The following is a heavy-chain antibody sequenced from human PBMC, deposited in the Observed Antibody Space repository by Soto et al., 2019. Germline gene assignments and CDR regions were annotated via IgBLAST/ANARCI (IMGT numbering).Heavy chain of an antibody. V-gene: IGHV4-4*07. Sequence: SETLSLTCTVSGGSIYTYSWTWIRQPAGKGLEWIGHIYSSGSANYNPSLKSRVSMSVDTSKNQFSLKLNSVTAADTAVYYCARGPYCSGGSCDNNWFDPWGQGTLVTVSS. J-gene: IGHJ5*02. D-gene: IGHD2-15*01. CDR2: IYSSGSA. CDR3: ARGPYCSGGSCDNNWFDP. CDR1: GGSIYTYS.